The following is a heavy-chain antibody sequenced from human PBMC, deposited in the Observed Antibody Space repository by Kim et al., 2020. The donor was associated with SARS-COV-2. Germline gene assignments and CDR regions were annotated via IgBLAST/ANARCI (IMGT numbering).Heavy chain of an antibody. V-gene: IGHV3-48*02. CDR2: ISSSSSTI. J-gene: IGHJ4*02. D-gene: IGHD2-15*01. CDR3: ARDFRWRILFETRDYFDY. Sequence: GGSLRLSCAASGFTFSSYSMNWVRQAPGNGLEWVSYISSSSSTIYYADSVKGRFTISRDNAKNSLYLQMNSLRDEDTAVYYCARDFRWRILFETRDYFDYWGQGTLVTVSS. CDR1: GFTFSSYS.